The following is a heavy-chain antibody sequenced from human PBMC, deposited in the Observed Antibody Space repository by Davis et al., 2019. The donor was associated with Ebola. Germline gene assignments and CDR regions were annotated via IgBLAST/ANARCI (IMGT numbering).Heavy chain of an antibody. CDR2: IYYSGST. V-gene: IGHV4-59*08. Sequence: MPSETLSLTCTVSGGSISSYYWSWIRQPPGKGLEWIGYIYYSGSTNYNPSLKSRVTISVDTSKNQFSLKLSSVTAADTAVYYCANGWKYYFDYWGQGTLVTVSS. CDR3: ANGWKYYFDY. CDR1: GGSISSYY. J-gene: IGHJ4*02. D-gene: IGHD6-19*01.